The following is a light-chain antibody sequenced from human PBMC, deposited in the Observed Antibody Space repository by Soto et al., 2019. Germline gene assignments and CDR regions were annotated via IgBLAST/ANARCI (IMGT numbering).Light chain of an antibody. CDR2: DVS. Sequence: QSVLTQPASVSGSPGQSITISCTGTSSYVGGYNFVSWYQQHPGKAPKLMIYDVSNRPSGVSDRFSGSKSGNTASLTIFGLQAEDEADYYCSSYATSILEVFGTGTKVTDL. J-gene: IGLJ1*01. V-gene: IGLV2-14*03. CDR1: SSYVGGYNF. CDR3: SSYATSILEV.